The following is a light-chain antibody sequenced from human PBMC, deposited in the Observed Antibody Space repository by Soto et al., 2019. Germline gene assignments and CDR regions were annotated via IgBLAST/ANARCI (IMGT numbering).Light chain of an antibody. CDR2: WAS. Sequence: DMVMTQSPDSLAVSLGERATISCKSSQTVLHSSNNKNYLAWYQQKQGQPPKLLIYWASIRESGVTERISGNGSATDVPLPVIRLHVQDVALFYCQQFYSNPLPFGGGTQV. CDR1: QTVLHSSNNKNY. CDR3: QQFYSNPLP. J-gene: IGKJ4*01. V-gene: IGKV4-1*01.